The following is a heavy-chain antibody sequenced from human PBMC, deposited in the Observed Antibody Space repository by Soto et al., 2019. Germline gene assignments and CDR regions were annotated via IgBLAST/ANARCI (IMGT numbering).Heavy chain of an antibody. CDR3: ARYGSGSYYPPEY. J-gene: IGHJ4*02. CDR1: VYSFTSYW. CDR2: IYPGDSDT. Sequence: GGCLKISCTGSVYSFTSYWIGGVLPMPGKGLEWMGIIYPGDSDTRYSPSFQGQVTISADKSISTAYLQWSSLKASDTAMYYCARYGSGSYYPPEYWGQGTLVTVSS. V-gene: IGHV5-51*01. D-gene: IGHD3-10*01.